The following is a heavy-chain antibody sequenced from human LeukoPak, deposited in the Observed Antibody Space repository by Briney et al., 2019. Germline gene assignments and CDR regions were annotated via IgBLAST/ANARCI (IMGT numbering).Heavy chain of an antibody. D-gene: IGHD6-19*01. CDR3: ARHKDGSNVAGTTYFDY. Sequence: SETLSLTCAVYGGSFSGYYWSWIRQPPGKGLEWIGEINHSGSTNYNPSLKSRVTISVDTSKNQFSLKLSSVTAADTAVYYCARHKDGSNVAGTTYFDYWGQGTLVTVSS. CDR1: GGSFSGYY. CDR2: INHSGST. J-gene: IGHJ4*02. V-gene: IGHV4-34*01.